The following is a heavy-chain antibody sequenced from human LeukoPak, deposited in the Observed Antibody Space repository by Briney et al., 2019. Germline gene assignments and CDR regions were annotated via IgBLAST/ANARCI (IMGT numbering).Heavy chain of an antibody. CDR3: ARVVEQQLDY. CDR1: GFTVSSNY. Sequence: GGSLRLSCAASGFTVSSNYMSWVRQAPGKGLEWVSVIYSGGSTYYADSVKGRFTISRDNSKNTLHLQMNSLRAEDTAVYYCARVVEQQLDYWGQGTLVTVSS. J-gene: IGHJ4*02. CDR2: IYSGGST. V-gene: IGHV3-66*01. D-gene: IGHD6-13*01.